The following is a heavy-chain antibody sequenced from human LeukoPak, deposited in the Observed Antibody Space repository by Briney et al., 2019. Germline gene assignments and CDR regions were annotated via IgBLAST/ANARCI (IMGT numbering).Heavy chain of an antibody. CDR2: IHYRGTT. V-gene: IGHV4-31*03. CDR1: GGSINSGGYF. J-gene: IGHJ3*02. CDR3: ARAGSSGWYRNAFDI. Sequence: SETRSLTCSVSGGSINSGGYFWSWIRQHPGKGLEWIGYIHYRGTTYYNPSLKSRVTISIDTSENHFSLNVSSVTAADTAVYYCARAGSSGWYRNAFDIWGQGTLVTGSS. D-gene: IGHD6-19*01.